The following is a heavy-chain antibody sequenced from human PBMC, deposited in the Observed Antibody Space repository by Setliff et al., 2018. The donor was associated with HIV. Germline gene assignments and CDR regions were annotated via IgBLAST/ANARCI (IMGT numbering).Heavy chain of an antibody. Sequence: SETLSLTCTVSGGSISSSRYYWGWIRQPPGMGLEWIGRFYTSGSTNYNPSLKSRVTMSVDTSKNQFSLKLSSVTAADTAVYYCARDRLTYYFDYWSQGILVTVSS. CDR2: FYTSGST. J-gene: IGHJ4*02. V-gene: IGHV4-39*07. CDR1: GGSISSSRYY. D-gene: IGHD3-22*01. CDR3: ARDRLTYYFDY.